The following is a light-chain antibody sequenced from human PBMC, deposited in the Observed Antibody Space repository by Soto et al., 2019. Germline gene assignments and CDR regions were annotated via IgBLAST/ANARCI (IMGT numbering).Light chain of an antibody. CDR2: GAA. CDR1: QSISIY. CDR3: QQSYTSLVLT. V-gene: IGKV1-39*01. J-gene: IGKJ4*01. Sequence: DIQMTQSPSSLSASVGDRVTITCRAGQSISIYLNWYQHIPGRAPKLLIFGAATLHTGVPPRFIGRGSGTNFTLTITSLQPEDFATYYCQQSYTSLVLTFGGGTKVEI.